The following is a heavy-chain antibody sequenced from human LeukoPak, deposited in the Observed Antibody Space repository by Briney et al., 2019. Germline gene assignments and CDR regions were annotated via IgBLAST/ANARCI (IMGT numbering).Heavy chain of an antibody. V-gene: IGHV1-18*04. D-gene: IGHD1-1*01. Sequence: ASVKVSCKASGYTFPSYFMHWVRQAPGQGLEWMGWISAYNGNTNYAQKLQGRVTMTTDTSTSTAYMELRSLRSDDTAVYYCARDAARGTTGTTSSDYWGQGTLVTVSS. CDR1: GYTFPSYF. CDR2: ISAYNGNT. CDR3: ARDAARGTTGTTSSDY. J-gene: IGHJ4*02.